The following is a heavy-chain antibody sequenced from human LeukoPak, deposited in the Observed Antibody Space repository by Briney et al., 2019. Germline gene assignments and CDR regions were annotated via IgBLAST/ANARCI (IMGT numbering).Heavy chain of an antibody. D-gene: IGHD5/OR15-5a*01. CDR2: IQEDGSEK. J-gene: IGHJ4*02. Sequence: GGSLRLSCAVSGFTFGRFWMTWVRQAPGKGLEWVASIQEDGSEKYSADSVKGRFTVSRDNAKNSLYLQMNSLRVEDTAVYYCARCVASADYLDYWGQGTLVTVSS. V-gene: IGHV3-7*01. CDR1: GFTFGRFW. CDR3: ARCVASADYLDY.